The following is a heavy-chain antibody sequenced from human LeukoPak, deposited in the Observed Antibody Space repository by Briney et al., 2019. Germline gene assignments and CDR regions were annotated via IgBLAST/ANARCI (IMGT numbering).Heavy chain of an antibody. J-gene: IGHJ4*02. CDR2: MKDDGNEI. CDR1: GFTFKNYR. D-gene: IGHD1-26*01. Sequence: GGSLRLSCTASGFTFKNYRMTWVRQAPGKGLEWVASMKDDGNEIQYVDSVKGRFTISRDNAKNSLYLQMNNLRAEDTAVYYCARDRATNDYWGQGTLVTVSS. V-gene: IGHV3-7*01. CDR3: ARDRATNDY.